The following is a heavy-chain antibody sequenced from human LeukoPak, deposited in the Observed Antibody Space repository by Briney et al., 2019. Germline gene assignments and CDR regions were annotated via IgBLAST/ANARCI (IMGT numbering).Heavy chain of an antibody. V-gene: IGHV3-30*18. J-gene: IGHJ4*02. CDR1: GGTFSSYG. Sequence: SCKASGGTFSSYGMHWVRQAPGKGLEWVAVISYDGSNKYYADSVKGRFTISRDNSKNTLYLQMNSLRAEDTAVYYCAKPHDYGDYHFDYWGQGTLVTVSS. CDR2: ISYDGSNK. D-gene: IGHD4-17*01. CDR3: AKPHDYGDYHFDY.